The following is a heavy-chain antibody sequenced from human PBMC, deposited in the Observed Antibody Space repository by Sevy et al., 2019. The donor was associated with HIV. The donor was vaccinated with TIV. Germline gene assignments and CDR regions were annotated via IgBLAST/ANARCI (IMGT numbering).Heavy chain of an antibody. J-gene: IGHJ4*02. D-gene: IGHD3-22*01. Sequence: ASVKVSCKASGYTFTGYYMHWVRQAPGQGLEWMGWINPNSGGTNYSQKFQGRVTMTRDTSISTAYMELSRLRSDDTAWYYCARGPREEIVVVITFNFDYWGQGTLVTVSS. V-gene: IGHV1-2*02. CDR3: ARGPREEIVVVITFNFDY. CDR2: INPNSGGT. CDR1: GYTFTGYY.